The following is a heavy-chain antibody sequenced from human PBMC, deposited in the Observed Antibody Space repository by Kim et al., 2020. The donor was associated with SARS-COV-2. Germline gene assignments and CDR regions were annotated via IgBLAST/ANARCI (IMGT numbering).Heavy chain of an antibody. CDR2: IIPIFGTA. CDR1: GGTFSSYA. J-gene: IGHJ5*02. Sequence: SVKVSCKASGGTFSSYAISWVRQAPGQGLEWMGGIIPIFGTANYAQKFQGRVTITADESTSTAYMELSSLRSEDTAVYYCARLMPPAAAVSMNWFDPWGQGTLVTVSS. CDR3: ARLMPPAAAVSMNWFDP. V-gene: IGHV1-69*13. D-gene: IGHD6-13*01.